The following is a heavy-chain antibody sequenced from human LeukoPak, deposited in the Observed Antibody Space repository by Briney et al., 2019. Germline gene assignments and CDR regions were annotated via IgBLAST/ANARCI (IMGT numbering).Heavy chain of an antibody. CDR1: GFTFSSYE. V-gene: IGHV3-48*03. Sequence: GGSLRLSCAASGFTFSSYEMNWVRQAPGKGLEWLSHIRRSGSTIYYADSVKGRFTISRDNAKNSLYLQMDSLRAEDTAVYYCARDPYSGNYGAYYYYYMDVWGKGTTVTISS. CDR3: ARDPYSGNYGAYYYYYMDV. D-gene: IGHD1-26*01. CDR2: IRRSGSTI. J-gene: IGHJ6*03.